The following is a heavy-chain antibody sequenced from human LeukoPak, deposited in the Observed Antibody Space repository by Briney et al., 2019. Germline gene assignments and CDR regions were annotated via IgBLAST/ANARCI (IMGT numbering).Heavy chain of an antibody. D-gene: IGHD2-2*01. CDR3: ARADQGPLDY. J-gene: IGHJ4*02. CDR2: ISYDGSNK. CDR1: GFTFSDYG. V-gene: IGHV3-30*03. Sequence: GGSLRLSCAASGFTFSDYGMHWVRQAPGKGVEWVAVISYDGSNKYYADSVKGRFTISRDNARNTVYLHMNSLRAEDTAVFYCARADQGPLDYWGQGTLVTVSS.